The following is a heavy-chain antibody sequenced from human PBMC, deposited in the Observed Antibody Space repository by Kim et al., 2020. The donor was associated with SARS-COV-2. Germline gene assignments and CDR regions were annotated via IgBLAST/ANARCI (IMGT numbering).Heavy chain of an antibody. CDR2: ISVSGTST. Sequence: LSLTCAASGITFSSYGMSWVRQAPGKGLEWVSGISVSGTSTYYADSVKGRFTISRDNSKNTLYLQMNSLRAEDTAVYYCGKGEGSYYYYGMDVWGQGTTVTVSS. J-gene: IGHJ6*02. CDR3: GKGEGSYYYYGMDV. V-gene: IGHV3-23*01. CDR1: GITFSSYG.